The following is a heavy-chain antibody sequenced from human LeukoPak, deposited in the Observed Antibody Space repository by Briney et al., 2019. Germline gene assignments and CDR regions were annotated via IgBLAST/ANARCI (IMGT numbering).Heavy chain of an antibody. D-gene: IGHD2-2*01. CDR3: ARYGSTSCYACFDY. J-gene: IGHJ4*02. V-gene: IGHV1-69*06. CDR1: GGTFSSYA. CDR2: IIPIFGTA. Sequence: ASVKVSCKASGGTFSSYAISWVRQAPGQGLEWMGGIIPIFGTANYAQKFQGRVTITADKSTSTAYMELSSLRSEDTVVYYCARYGSTSCYACFDYWGQGTLVTVSS.